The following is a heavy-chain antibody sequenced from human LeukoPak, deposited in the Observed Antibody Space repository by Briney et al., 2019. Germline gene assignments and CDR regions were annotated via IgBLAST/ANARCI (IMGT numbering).Heavy chain of an antibody. J-gene: IGHJ4*02. V-gene: IGHV3-64*01. D-gene: IGHD3-22*01. CDR1: GFTFSSYA. CDR3: ARGGTYYYDSSGYYSGFDY. Sequence: GSLRLSCAASGFTFSSYAMHWVRQAPGKGLEYVSAISSNGGSTYYANSVKGRFTISRDNSKNTLYLQMGSLRAEDMAVYYCARGGTYYYDSSGYYSGFDYWGQGTLVTVSS. CDR2: ISSNGGST.